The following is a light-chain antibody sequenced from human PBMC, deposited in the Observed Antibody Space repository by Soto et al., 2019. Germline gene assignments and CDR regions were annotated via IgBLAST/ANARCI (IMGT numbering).Light chain of an antibody. J-gene: IGLJ2*01. V-gene: IGLV2-14*01. CDR1: SSDVGGYNY. Sequence: QSVLTQPASVSGSPGQSITISCTGTSSDVGGYNYVSWYQQHPGKAPKLMIYDDSNRPSGVSNRFSGSKSGNTASLTISGLQAEDEADYYCSSYTSSSRHVVFGGGTKLTVL. CDR2: DDS. CDR3: SSYTSSSRHVV.